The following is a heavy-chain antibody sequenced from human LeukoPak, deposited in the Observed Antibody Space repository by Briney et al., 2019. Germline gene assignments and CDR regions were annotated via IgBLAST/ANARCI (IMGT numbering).Heavy chain of an antibody. V-gene: IGHV4-59*08. CDR3: ARGMTTGPDP. CDR1: GGSISSYS. Sequence: SETLSLTCTVSGGSISSYSWSWIRQPPGKGLEWIGYIYYSGSNNYNPSLKSRLTISVDTSKNQFSLNLSSVTAADTAVYYCARGMTTGPDPWGQGTLVTVSS. D-gene: IGHD4-17*01. CDR2: IYYSGSN. J-gene: IGHJ5*02.